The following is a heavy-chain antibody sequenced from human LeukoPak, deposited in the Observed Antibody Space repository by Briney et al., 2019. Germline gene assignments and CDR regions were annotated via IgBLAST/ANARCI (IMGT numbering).Heavy chain of an antibody. Sequence: SETLSPTCVVSGYSISSGYYWGWIRQPPGKGLEWIGGIYHSGSTYYNPSLKSRVTISVDTSKNQFSLKLSSVTAADTAVYYCAKNIGIAVAGNDYWGQGTLVTVSS. D-gene: IGHD6-19*01. V-gene: IGHV4-38-2*01. CDR3: AKNIGIAVAGNDY. CDR2: IYHSGST. CDR1: GYSISSGYY. J-gene: IGHJ4*02.